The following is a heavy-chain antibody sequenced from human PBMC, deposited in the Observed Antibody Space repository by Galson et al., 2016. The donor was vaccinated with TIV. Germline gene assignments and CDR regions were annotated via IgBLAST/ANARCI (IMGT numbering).Heavy chain of an antibody. V-gene: IGHV7-4-1*02. Sequence: SGYTFTAYAMNWVRQAPGQGLEWMGWIDTNTGNSRFAQGFTGRFVFSLDTSVDTAYVQISSLKAEDTAVYYCARISVDGPTLDYWGQGALVTVSS. D-gene: IGHD6-19*01. J-gene: IGHJ4*02. CDR2: IDTNTGNS. CDR3: ARISVDGPTLDY. CDR1: GYTFTAYA.